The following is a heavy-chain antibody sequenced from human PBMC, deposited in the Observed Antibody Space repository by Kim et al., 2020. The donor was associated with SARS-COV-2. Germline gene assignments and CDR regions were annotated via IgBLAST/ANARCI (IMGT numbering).Heavy chain of an antibody. D-gene: IGHD3-10*01. V-gene: IGHV3-74*01. J-gene: IGHJ3*01. CDR3: ARTLTASFVAFDV. Sequence: VKGGFTIPEDNAKNTLYLQLNSLSAEDTAVYYCARTLTASFVAFDVWGQGTIVTVPS.